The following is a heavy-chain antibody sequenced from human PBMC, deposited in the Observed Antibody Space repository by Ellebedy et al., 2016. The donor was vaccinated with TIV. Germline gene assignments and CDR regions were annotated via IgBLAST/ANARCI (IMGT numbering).Heavy chain of an antibody. Sequence: GESLKISCAASGFTFDDYAMSWVRQAPGKGLEWVSAISGSGGSTYYADSVKGRFTISRDNSKNTLYLQMNSLRAEDTAVYYCAKDPPSGSYDSSGYSPSEYFQHWGQGTLVTVSS. CDR2: ISGSGGST. CDR3: AKDPPSGSYDSSGYSPSEYFQH. D-gene: IGHD3-22*01. V-gene: IGHV3-23*01. J-gene: IGHJ1*01. CDR1: GFTFDDYA.